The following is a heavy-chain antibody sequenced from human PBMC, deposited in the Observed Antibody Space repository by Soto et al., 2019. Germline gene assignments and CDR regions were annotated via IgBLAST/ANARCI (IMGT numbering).Heavy chain of an antibody. J-gene: IGHJ4*02. V-gene: IGHV3-48*02. CDR2: ISSSSSTI. CDR3: ARVKVVTATDF. CDR1: GFTFSSCS. Sequence: EVQLVESGGGLVQPGGSLRLSCAASGFTFSSCSMNWVRQAPGKGLEWVSYISSSSSTIYYADSVKGRFTISRDNAKNSLYQQMHSLRDGDTAVYYCARVKVVTATDFWGQGTLVTVSS. D-gene: IGHD2-21*02.